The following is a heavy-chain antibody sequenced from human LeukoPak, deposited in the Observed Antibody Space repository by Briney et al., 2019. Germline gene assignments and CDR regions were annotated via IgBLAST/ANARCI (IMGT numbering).Heavy chain of an antibody. J-gene: IGHJ4*02. CDR2: INHSGST. CDR3: AKKRNGISYFDS. V-gene: IGHV4-34*01. D-gene: IGHD1-1*01. CDR1: GGSFSGYY. Sequence: PSETLSLTCAVYGGSFSGYYWSWIRQPPGKGLEWIGEINHSGSTNYNPSLKSRVTMSVDKSKNQFSLKLTSVTDVDTAVYHCAKKRNGISYFDSWGQGTLVTVSS.